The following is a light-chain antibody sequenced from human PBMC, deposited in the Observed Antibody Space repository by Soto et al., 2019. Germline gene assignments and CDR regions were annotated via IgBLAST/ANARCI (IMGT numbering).Light chain of an antibody. Sequence: EIVLTQSPVTLSLSPGERATLACSASQSVTTFLAWYQQKPGQAPRLLIYDASTRATGIPARFSGSGSGTDFTLTISSLEPEDFAVYYCQQRSNWPLTFGGGTKVEIK. CDR2: DAS. CDR1: QSVTTF. V-gene: IGKV3-11*01. CDR3: QQRSNWPLT. J-gene: IGKJ4*01.